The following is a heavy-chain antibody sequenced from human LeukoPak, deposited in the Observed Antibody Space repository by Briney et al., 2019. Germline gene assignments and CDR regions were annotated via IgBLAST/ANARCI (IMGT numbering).Heavy chain of an antibody. D-gene: IGHD4-11*01. CDR3: ARDGTTVRGYYFDY. V-gene: IGHV4-4*07. J-gene: IGHJ4*02. CDR1: GGSFSGYY. Sequence: SETLSLTCAVYGGSFSGYYWSWIRQPAGKGLEWIGRIYTSGSTNYNPSLKSRVTISVDTSKNQFSLKLSSVTAADTAVYYCARDGTTVRGYYFDYWGQGTLVTVSS. CDR2: IYTSGST.